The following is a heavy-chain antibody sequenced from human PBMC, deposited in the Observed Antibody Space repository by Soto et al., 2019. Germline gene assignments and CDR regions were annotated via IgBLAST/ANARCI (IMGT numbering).Heavy chain of an antibody. CDR2: IIPTLGTT. CDR1: GGSFSNFA. J-gene: IGHJ6*02. D-gene: IGHD2-21*02. CDR3: ARDDATHCGDDCYRYFYYGMYV. V-gene: IGHV1-69*01. Sequence: QVQLVQSGTEVKTPGSSVKVSCKASGGSFSNFAINWVRQAPGQGLEWMGWIIPTLGTTDYAHKLQGRVTITADEATITAYMELSGLRSEDTAVYYCARDDATHCGDDCYRYFYYGMYVWGQGTTVTVSS.